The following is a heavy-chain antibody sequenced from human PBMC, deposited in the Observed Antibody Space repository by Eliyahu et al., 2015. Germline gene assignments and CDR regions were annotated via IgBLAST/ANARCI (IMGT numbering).Heavy chain of an antibody. D-gene: IGHD1-14*01. J-gene: IGHJ4*02. V-gene: IGHV2-5*02. CDR1: GFSLSTSGVG. CDR3: AHRRGGYNWNHGDFDY. Sequence: QITLKESGPTLVKPTQTLMVTCTFSGFSLSTSGVGVGWVRQPPGKALEWLASHYWDEDNRFNPSLKSRVTLSKDTSKNLVVLMMTNMDPVDTATYYCAHRRGGYNWNHGDFDYWGQGAPVTVSS. CDR2: HYWDEDN.